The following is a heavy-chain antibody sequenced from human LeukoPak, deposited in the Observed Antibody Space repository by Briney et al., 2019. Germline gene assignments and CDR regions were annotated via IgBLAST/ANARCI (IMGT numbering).Heavy chain of an antibody. V-gene: IGHV3-33*01. CDR2: IWYDGSNK. D-gene: IGHD3-22*01. Sequence: GGSLRLSCAASGFTFSSYGMHWVRQAPGKGLEWVAVIWYDGSNKYYADSVKGRFTISRDNSKNTLYLQMNSLRAEDTAVYYCARFAFSGYYDYYFDYWGQGTLVTVSS. CDR3: ARFAFSGYYDYYFDY. J-gene: IGHJ4*02. CDR1: GFTFSSYG.